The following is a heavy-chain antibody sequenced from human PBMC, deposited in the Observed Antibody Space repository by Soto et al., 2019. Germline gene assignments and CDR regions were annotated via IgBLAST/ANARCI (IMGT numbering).Heavy chain of an antibody. Sequence: QVQLQQWGAGLLKPSETLSLTCAVYGGSFSGYYWSWIRQPPGKGLEWIGEINHSGSTNYNPSLKSRVTISVETSKNQFSLKLSSVTAADTAVYYCARSTYYYSSGYYLASEFDYWGQGTLVTVSS. CDR1: GGSFSGYY. V-gene: IGHV4-34*01. CDR2: INHSGST. D-gene: IGHD3-22*01. CDR3: ARSTYYYSSGYYLASEFDY. J-gene: IGHJ4*02.